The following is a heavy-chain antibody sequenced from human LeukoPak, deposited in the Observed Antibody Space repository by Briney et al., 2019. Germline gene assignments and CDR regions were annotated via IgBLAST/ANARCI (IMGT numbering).Heavy chain of an antibody. Sequence: GASVKVSCKASGYTFTGYYMHWVRQAPGQGLEWMGWINPNSGGTNYAQKFQGRVTMTRDTSISTAYMELSRLRSDDTAVYYCARVLALYDFWSGYAPPMDYWGQGTLVTVSS. J-gene: IGHJ4*02. CDR1: GYTFTGYY. CDR2: INPNSGGT. D-gene: IGHD3-3*01. V-gene: IGHV1-2*02. CDR3: ARVLALYDFWSGYAPPMDY.